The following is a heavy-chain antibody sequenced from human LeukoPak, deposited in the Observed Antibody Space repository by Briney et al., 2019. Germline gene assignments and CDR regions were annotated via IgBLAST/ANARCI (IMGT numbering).Heavy chain of an antibody. Sequence: SETLSLICTVSGGSISSYYWSWIRQPPGKGLEWIGYIYYSGSTNYNPSLKSRVTISVDTSKNQFSLKLSSVTAADTAVYYCARGGYGFDYWGQGTLVTVSS. J-gene: IGHJ4*02. CDR3: ARGGYGFDY. CDR1: GGSISSYY. CDR2: IYYSGST. V-gene: IGHV4-59*01. D-gene: IGHD5-18*01.